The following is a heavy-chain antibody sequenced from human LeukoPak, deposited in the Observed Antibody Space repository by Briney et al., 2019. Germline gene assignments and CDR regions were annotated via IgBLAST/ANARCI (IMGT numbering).Heavy chain of an antibody. CDR1: GFTFSSYG. D-gene: IGHD5-24*01. J-gene: IGHJ4*02. V-gene: IGHV3-30*18. Sequence: QPGGSLRLSCAASGFTFSSYGMHWVRQAPGKGLEWVAVISYDGSNKYYADSVKGRFTSSRDNSKNTLYLQMNSLRAADTAVYYCVKSGYNRFDYWGQGALVTVSS. CDR3: VKSGYNRFDY. CDR2: ISYDGSNK.